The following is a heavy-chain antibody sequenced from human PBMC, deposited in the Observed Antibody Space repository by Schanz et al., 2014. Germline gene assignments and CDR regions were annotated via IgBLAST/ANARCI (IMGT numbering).Heavy chain of an antibody. Sequence: QVQLVQSGAEVKKPGASVKVSCKASGYTFTSYSMHWVRQAPGQGLEWMGWISAYNGNTNYAQKLQGRVTMTTDTSANTAYMELRSLRSDDTAHYYCVRVPSRDVSFDLWGQGSLVTVSS. CDR3: VRVPSRDVSFDL. J-gene: IGHJ5*02. CDR1: GYTFTSYS. V-gene: IGHV1-18*04. D-gene: IGHD3-16*01. CDR2: ISAYNGNT.